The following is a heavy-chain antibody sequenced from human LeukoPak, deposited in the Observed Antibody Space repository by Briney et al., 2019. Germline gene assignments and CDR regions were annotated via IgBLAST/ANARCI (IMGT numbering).Heavy chain of an antibody. V-gene: IGHV3-11*01. CDR1: GFPFRDYY. D-gene: IGHD7-27*01. J-gene: IGHJ4*02. Sequence: GGSLRLSCAASGFPFRDYYMTWIRQAPGKGLEWISYISRSGDTLYYADSVEGRFTISRDNAKNSLFLQMNSLRADDTAVYYCARGGYWGFYFDYWGQGTLVTVSS. CDR2: ISRSGDTL. CDR3: ARGGYWGFYFDY.